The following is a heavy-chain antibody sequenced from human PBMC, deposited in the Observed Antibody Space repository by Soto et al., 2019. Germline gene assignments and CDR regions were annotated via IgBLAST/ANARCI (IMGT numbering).Heavy chain of an antibody. V-gene: IGHV4-59*01. CDR3: AREESYYDILTGYLHWFDP. J-gene: IGHJ5*02. D-gene: IGHD3-9*01. CDR2: IYYSGST. CDR1: GGSISSYY. Sequence: SETLSLTCTVSGGSISSYYWSWIRPPPGKGLEWIGYIYYSGSTNYNPSLKSRVTISVDTSKNQFSLKLSSVTVADTAVYYCAREESYYDILTGYLHWFDPWGQGTLVTVSS.